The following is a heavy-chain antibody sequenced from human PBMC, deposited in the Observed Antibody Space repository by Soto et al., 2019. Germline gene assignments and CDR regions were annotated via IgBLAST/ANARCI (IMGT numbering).Heavy chain of an antibody. D-gene: IGHD2-15*01. CDR1: GGSISSSRYY. CDR3: ARHHVVVAALIGWFDP. V-gene: IGHV4-39*01. Sequence: PSETLSLTCTVSGGSISSSRYYWGWIRQPPGKGLEWIGSIYYSGSTYYNPSLKSRVTISVDTSKNQFSLELSSVTAADTAVYYCARHHVVVAALIGWFDPWGQGTLVTVSS. J-gene: IGHJ5*02. CDR2: IYYSGST.